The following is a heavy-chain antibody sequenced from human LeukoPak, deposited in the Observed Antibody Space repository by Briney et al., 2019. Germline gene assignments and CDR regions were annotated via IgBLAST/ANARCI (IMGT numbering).Heavy chain of an antibody. D-gene: IGHD1-14*01. CDR3: ARGPNLPEHPFDY. CDR2: ISSSSSYI. CDR1: GFTFSSYS. J-gene: IGHJ4*02. Sequence: PGGSLRLSCAASGFTFSSYSMNWVRQAPGKGLEWVSSISSSSSYIYYADSVKGRFTISRDNAKNSLYLQMNSLRAEDTAVYYCARGPNLPEHPFDYWGQGTLVTVSS. V-gene: IGHV3-21*01.